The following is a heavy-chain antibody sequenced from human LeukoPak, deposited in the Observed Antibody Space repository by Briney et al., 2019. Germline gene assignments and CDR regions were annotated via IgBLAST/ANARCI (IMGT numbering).Heavy chain of an antibody. CDR3: ARGFQTTSLWPAFDP. V-gene: IGHV4-31*03. CDR1: GGSISSGGYY. CDR2: IYYSGST. J-gene: IGHJ5*02. D-gene: IGHD3-16*02. Sequence: PSETLSLTCTVSGGSISSGGYYWSWIRQHPGKGLEWIGYIYYSGSTYYNPSLKSRVTISVDTSKNQFSLTLSSVTAADTAVYYCARGFQTTSLWPAFDPWGQGTLVTVSS.